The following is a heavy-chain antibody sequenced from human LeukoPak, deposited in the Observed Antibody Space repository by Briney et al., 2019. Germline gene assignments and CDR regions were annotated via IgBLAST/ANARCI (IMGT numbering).Heavy chain of an antibody. J-gene: IGHJ3*02. CDR1: AGSISTYY. V-gene: IGHV4-59*01. CDR2: IYKLGST. D-gene: IGHD3-22*01. CDR3: ARIYYDSGAYYRRAFDI. Sequence: SQTLSLTCTVVAGSISTYYWSWIRHPPRKGLEWVAYIYKLGSTNSNPSLKGRVTISVDTYKNQFSLRLSSVTAADTAVYYCARIYYDSGAYYRRAFDIWGQGTMVSVSS.